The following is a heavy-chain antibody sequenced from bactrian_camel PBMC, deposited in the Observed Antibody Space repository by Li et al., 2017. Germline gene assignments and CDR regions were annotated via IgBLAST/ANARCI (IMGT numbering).Heavy chain of an antibody. Sequence: VQLVESGGGSVQPGGSLRLSCASSEYTGCMAWFRQVPGKEREGVASIRPGATTTAYASSVRGRFSISLDTAKNTVFLQVNSLRPEDTAMYYCAATVWMEWPCRGASMNQNDYNYWGQGTQVTVS. CDR2: IRPGATTT. V-gene: IGHV3S61*01. CDR1: EYTGC. J-gene: IGHJ4*01. D-gene: IGHD6*01. CDR3: AATVWMEWPCRGASMNQNDYNY.